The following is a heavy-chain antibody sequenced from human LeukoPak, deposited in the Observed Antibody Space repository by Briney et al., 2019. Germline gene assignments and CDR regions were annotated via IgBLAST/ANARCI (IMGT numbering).Heavy chain of an antibody. CDR3: ARSLNNWNYLDY. CDR1: GYTFTSYD. D-gene: IGHD1-20*01. Sequence: AASVTVSCTASGYTFTSYDINWVRQATGQGLEWMGWMNPNSGNTGYAQKFQGRVTMTRNTSISTAYMELSSLRSEDTAVYYCARSLNNWNYLDYWGQGTLVTVSS. V-gene: IGHV1-8*01. J-gene: IGHJ4*02. CDR2: MNPNSGNT.